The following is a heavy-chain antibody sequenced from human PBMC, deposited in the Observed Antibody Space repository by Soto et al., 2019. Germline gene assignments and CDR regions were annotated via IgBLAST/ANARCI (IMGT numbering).Heavy chain of an antibody. V-gene: IGHV1-24*01. Sequence: ASVKVSCKFSGYTLTELSMHWVRQAPGKGLEWMGGFDPEDGETIYAQKFQGRVTMTEDTSTDTAYMELSSLRSEDTAVYYCATKGRWYVGYYYYGMDVWGQGTTVTVSS. CDR3: ATKGRWYVGYYYYGMDV. D-gene: IGHD6-13*01. CDR1: GYTLTELS. J-gene: IGHJ6*02. CDR2: FDPEDGET.